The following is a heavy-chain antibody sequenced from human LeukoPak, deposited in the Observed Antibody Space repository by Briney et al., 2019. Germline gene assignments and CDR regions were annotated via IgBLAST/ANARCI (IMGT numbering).Heavy chain of an antibody. J-gene: IGHJ4*02. Sequence: LTGGSLRLSCAASGFTFSSYAMSWARQAPGKGLEWVSAISGSGGSTYYADSVKGRFTISRDNSKNTLYLQMNSLRAEDTAVYYCAKDLPYYGSGSYYINWGQGTLVTVSS. D-gene: IGHD3-10*01. V-gene: IGHV3-23*01. CDR2: ISGSGGST. CDR1: GFTFSSYA. CDR3: AKDLPYYGSGSYYIN.